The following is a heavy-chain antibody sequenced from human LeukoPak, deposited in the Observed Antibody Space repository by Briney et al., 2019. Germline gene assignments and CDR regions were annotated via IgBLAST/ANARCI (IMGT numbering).Heavy chain of an antibody. D-gene: IGHD3-9*01. CDR3: AKGDILRYFDWLLSPPII. Sequence: GGSLRLSCAASGFTFSSYAMSWVRQAPGKGLEWVSAISGSGGSTYYADSAKGRFTISRDNSKNTLYLQMNSLRAEDTAVYYCAKGDILRYFDWLLSPPIIWGQGTLVTVSS. V-gene: IGHV3-23*01. CDR2: ISGSGGST. J-gene: IGHJ4*02. CDR1: GFTFSSYA.